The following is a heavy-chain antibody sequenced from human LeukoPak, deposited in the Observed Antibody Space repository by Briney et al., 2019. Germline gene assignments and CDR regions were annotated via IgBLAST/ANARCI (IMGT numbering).Heavy chain of an antibody. CDR3: AKAADGVPPGKPLNWFDP. CDR2: ITQDGDRK. CDR1: GFTFSSYG. D-gene: IGHD2-2*02. V-gene: IGHV3-7*03. J-gene: IGHJ5*02. Sequence: GGSLRLSCAASGFTFSSYGISWVRQAPGKRLEWVADITQDGDRKDYVGSVKGRFTVSRDNANNSVYLQMNSLRAEDTAVYYCAKAADGVPPGKPLNWFDPRGQGTLVTVSS.